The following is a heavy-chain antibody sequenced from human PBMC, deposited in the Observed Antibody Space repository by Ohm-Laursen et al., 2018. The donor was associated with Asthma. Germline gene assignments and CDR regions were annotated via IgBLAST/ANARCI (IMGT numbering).Heavy chain of an antibody. D-gene: IGHD5-12*01. J-gene: IGHJ3*02. CDR2: IYPGDSDT. CDR1: GYSFTSYW. V-gene: IGHV5-51*01. CDR3: ARPRYSGYDLDAFDI. Sequence: ASLKISCKGSGYSFTSYWIGWVRQMPGKGLEWMGNIYPGDSDTRYSPSFQGQVTISADKSISTAYLQWGSLKASDTAIYYCARPRYSGYDLDAFDIWGQGTMVTVSS.